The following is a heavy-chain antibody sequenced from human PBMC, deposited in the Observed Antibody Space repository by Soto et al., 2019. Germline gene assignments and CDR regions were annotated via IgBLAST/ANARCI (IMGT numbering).Heavy chain of an antibody. CDR2: INGGGTTT. CDR1: EFTFSTHG. J-gene: IGHJ3*01. CDR3: ARAHYFDSGSYVCDV. Sequence: GGSLRLSCASAEFTFSTHGMRLIRQVPGKGLVWVSRINGGGTTTNYAESVKGRFTISRDNAKNTLYLQMNSLRAEGTALYFCARAHYFDSGSYVCDVLGQGTLVTVSS. V-gene: IGHV3-74*01. D-gene: IGHD3-10*01.